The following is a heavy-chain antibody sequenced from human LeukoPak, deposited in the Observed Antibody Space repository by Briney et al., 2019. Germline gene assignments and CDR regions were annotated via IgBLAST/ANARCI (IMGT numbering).Heavy chain of an antibody. D-gene: IGHD3-10*01. Sequence: GGSLRLSCVVSGISLSNYAMTWVRQAPGKGLEWVSYISERGGSTTYADSVKGRFTISRDTSLNTLYLQMSSLRAEDTAVYSCAKRGIVIRGILVIGYHQEAYHYDYRGQGVLVTVSS. J-gene: IGHJ4*02. CDR3: AKRGIVIRGILVIGYHQEAYHYDY. CDR1: GISLSNYA. CDR2: ISERGGST. V-gene: IGHV3-23*01.